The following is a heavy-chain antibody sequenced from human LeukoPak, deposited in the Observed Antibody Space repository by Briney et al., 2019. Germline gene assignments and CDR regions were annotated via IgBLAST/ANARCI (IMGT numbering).Heavy chain of an antibody. Sequence: GALRLSCAASGFTFSSYSMNWVRQAPGKGLEWVSAISGSGGSTYYADSVKGRFTISRDNSKNTLYLQMNSLRAEDTAVYYCATPSGYYLNWGQGTLVTVSS. J-gene: IGHJ4*02. CDR3: ATPSGYYLN. V-gene: IGHV3-23*01. D-gene: IGHD3-3*01. CDR1: GFTFSSYS. CDR2: ISGSGGST.